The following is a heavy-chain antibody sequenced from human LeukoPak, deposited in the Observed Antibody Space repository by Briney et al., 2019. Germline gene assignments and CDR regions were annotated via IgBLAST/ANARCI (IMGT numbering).Heavy chain of an antibody. CDR2: ISGSGGST. Sequence: PGGSLRLSCAASGFTFSSYALSWVRQAPGKGLEWVSAISGSGGSTYYADSVKGRFTISRDNSKKTLYLQMNSLRAEDTAVYYCAKFLPTHTVGANYYFCYWGQGTPVTASS. D-gene: IGHD2-21*01. CDR1: GFTFSSYA. J-gene: IGHJ4*02. CDR3: AKFLPTHTVGANYYFCY. V-gene: IGHV3-23*01.